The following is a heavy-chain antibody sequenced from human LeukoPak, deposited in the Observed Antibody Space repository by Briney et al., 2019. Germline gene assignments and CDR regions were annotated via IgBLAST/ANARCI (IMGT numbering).Heavy chain of an antibody. CDR1: GGTFSSYA. Sequence: ASVKVSCKASGGTFSSYAISWVRQAPGQGLEWMGGIIPIFGTANYAQKFQGRVTITADESTSTAYMELSSLRSEDTAVYYCARGFVVVPAAYDYWGQEPWSPSPQ. J-gene: IGHJ4*01. V-gene: IGHV1-69*13. CDR2: IIPIFGTA. CDR3: ARGFVVVPAAYDY. D-gene: IGHD2-2*01.